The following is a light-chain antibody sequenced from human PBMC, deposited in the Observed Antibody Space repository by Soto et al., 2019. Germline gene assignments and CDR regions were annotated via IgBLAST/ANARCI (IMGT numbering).Light chain of an antibody. V-gene: IGKV3-11*01. CDR1: QSVSRF. Sequence: EIVLTQSPATLSLSPGDSATLSCRASQSVSRFLAWYQQKPGQAPRLLIYNAVNRATGIPDRFSGSGSGTDFTLTISSLEPEDLAVYYCQQRTDWHRTFGPGTKVEIK. CDR3: QQRTDWHRT. CDR2: NAV. J-gene: IGKJ1*01.